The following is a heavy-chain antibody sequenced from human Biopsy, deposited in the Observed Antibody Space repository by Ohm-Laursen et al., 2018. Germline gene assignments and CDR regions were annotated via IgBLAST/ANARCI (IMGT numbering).Heavy chain of an antibody. Sequence: SDTLSLTCTVSSASINLYYWGWIRQSPGKGLEWIGYINHSGHTNYNPSLKSQLTMSVDTSKNQFSLKLTSVTAADTAVYYCARDRIAYCTATSCDNFGLDVWGQGTTVTVSS. CDR3: ARDRIAYCTATSCDNFGLDV. CDR2: INHSGHT. CDR1: SASINLYY. D-gene: IGHD2-8*02. J-gene: IGHJ6*02. V-gene: IGHV4-59*01.